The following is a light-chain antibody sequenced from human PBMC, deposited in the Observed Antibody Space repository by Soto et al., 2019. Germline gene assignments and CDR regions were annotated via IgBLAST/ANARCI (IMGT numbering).Light chain of an antibody. Sequence: QAVVTQEPSLTVSTGGTVTLTCGSSTGAVTSGHYPRWFQQNPAQAPRPLIYDTSTKHSWTPARFSGSVLGGKAALTLSGAQPEDEAEYYCLLYYSGAREVFGGGTKLTVL. CDR2: DTS. CDR3: LLYYSGAREV. V-gene: IGLV7-46*01. CDR1: TGAVTSGHY. J-gene: IGLJ2*01.